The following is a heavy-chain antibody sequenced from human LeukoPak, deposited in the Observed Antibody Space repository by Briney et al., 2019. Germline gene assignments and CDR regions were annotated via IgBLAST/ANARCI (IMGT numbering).Heavy chain of an antibody. Sequence: ASVKVSCKASGYIFTSYGISWVRQAPGQGLEWMGWINPNSGGTNYAQKFQGRVTMTRDTSISTAYMELSRLRSDDTAVYYCAALCSSTSCDAFDIWGQGTMVTVSS. D-gene: IGHD2-2*01. V-gene: IGHV1-2*02. CDR2: INPNSGGT. J-gene: IGHJ3*02. CDR3: AALCSSTSCDAFDI. CDR1: GYIFTSYG.